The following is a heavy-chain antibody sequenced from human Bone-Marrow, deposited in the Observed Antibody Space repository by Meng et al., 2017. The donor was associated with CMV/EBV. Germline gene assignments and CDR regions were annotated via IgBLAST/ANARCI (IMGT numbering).Heavy chain of an antibody. CDR3: ARGNYGTR. J-gene: IGHJ4*02. D-gene: IGHD5-24*01. Sequence: SETLSLTCTVSGGSVSSGSYYWSWIRQPPGKGLEWIGYIYYSGSTNYNPSHKSRVTISVDTSKNQFSLKLSSVTAADTAVYYCARGNYGTRWGQGTLVTVSS. CDR1: GGSVSSGSYY. V-gene: IGHV4-61*01. CDR2: IYYSGST.